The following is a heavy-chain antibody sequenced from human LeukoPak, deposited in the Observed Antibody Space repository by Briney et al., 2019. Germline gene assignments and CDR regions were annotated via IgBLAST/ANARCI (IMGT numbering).Heavy chain of an antibody. V-gene: IGHV1-69*01. CDR3: ARVWYDSSSTGTPYYFDY. Sequence: SVKVSCKASGGTFSSYAISWVRQAPGQGLEWMGGIIPIFGTANYAQKFQGRVTITADESTSTAYMELSSLRSEDTAVYYCARVWYDSSSTGTPYYFDYWGQGTLVTVSS. CDR2: IIPIFGTA. J-gene: IGHJ4*02. CDR1: GGTFSSYA. D-gene: IGHD6-6*01.